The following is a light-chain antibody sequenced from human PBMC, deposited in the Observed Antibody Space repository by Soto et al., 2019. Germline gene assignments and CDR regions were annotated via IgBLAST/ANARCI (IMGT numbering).Light chain of an antibody. CDR2: DVS. V-gene: IGLV2-11*01. CDR3: CSYAGSYTFV. J-gene: IGLJ1*01. CDR1: SSDVGGYNY. Sequence: QSALTQPRSVSGSPGQSVTISCTGTSSDVGGYNYVSWYQQHPGKAPKLMIYDVSKRPSGVPDRCSGSKSGNTASLTISGLQAADEADYYCCSYAGSYTFVFGTGTKLTFL.